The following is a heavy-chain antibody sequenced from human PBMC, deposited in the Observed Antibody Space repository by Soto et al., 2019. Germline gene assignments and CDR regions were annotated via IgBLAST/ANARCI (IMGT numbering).Heavy chain of an antibody. V-gene: IGHV3-30*04. Sequence: PGGSLRLSCAASGFTFINYVMHWVRQAPGKGLEWVAVISDDGSNKYYAGSVKGRFTISRDNSENTLYLQMNGLRVEDTAMYYCVRDSSFWSGYSYYGMDVWGQGTTVTV. J-gene: IGHJ6*02. CDR3: VRDSSFWSGYSYYGMDV. CDR2: ISDDGSNK. D-gene: IGHD3-3*01. CDR1: GFTFINYV.